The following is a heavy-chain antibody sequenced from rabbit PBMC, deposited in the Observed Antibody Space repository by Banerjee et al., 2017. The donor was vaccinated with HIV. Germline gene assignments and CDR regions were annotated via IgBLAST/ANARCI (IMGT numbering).Heavy chain of an antibody. V-gene: IGHV1S40*01. CDR3: ARGNSGNIIGYNL. CDR1: GFDFSNYYY. CDR2: IYTGSSGST. Sequence: QSLQESGGGLFQPGASLTLTCTASGFDFSNYYYMCWVRQAPGKGLEWIGCIYTGSSGSTYYASWAKGRFAISKTSSTTVTLQLNSLTAADTATYFCARGNSGNIIGYNLWGPGTLVTVS. D-gene: IGHD1-1*01. J-gene: IGHJ4*01.